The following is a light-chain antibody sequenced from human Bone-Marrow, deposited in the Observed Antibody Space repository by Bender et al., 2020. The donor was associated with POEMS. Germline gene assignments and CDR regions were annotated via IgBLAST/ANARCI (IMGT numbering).Light chain of an antibody. CDR2: EGS. CDR3: SSYTSSSTWV. Sequence: QSALTQPASVSGSPGQSITISCTGTSSDVGSRNLVSWYQQHPDKAPKIMIYEGSKRPSGVSNRFSGSKSGNTASLTISGLRAEDEADYYCSSYTSSSTWVFGGGTKLTVL. V-gene: IGLV2-14*02. CDR1: SSDVGSRNL. J-gene: IGLJ3*02.